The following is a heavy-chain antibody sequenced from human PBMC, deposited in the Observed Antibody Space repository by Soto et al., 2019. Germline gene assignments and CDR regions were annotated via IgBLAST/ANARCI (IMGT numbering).Heavy chain of an antibody. CDR1: GFTVSSNY. CDR2: IYSGGST. V-gene: IGHV3-53*01. D-gene: IGHD3-22*01. J-gene: IGHJ1*01. Sequence: EVQLVESGGGLIQPGGSLRLSCAASGFTVSSNYMSWVRQAPGKGLEWVSVIYSGGSTYYADSVKGRFNISRDNSKNTRYLQMNSLRAEDTAVYYCARDRVESGYPEYFQHWGQGPLVTVSS. CDR3: ARDRVESGYPEYFQH.